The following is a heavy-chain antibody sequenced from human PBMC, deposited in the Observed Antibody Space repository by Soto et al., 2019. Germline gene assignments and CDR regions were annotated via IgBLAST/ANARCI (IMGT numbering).Heavy chain of an antibody. J-gene: IGHJ6*02. CDR2: IIPILGIA. CDR1: GGTFSSYT. Sequence: GASVKVSCKASGGTFSSYTISWVRQAPGQGLEWMGRIIPILGIANYAQKFQGRVTITADKSTSTAYMELSSLRSEDTAVYYCARMKWELLAPDYYYYGMNVWGQGTTVTVSS. CDR3: ARMKWELLAPDYYYYGMNV. D-gene: IGHD1-26*01. V-gene: IGHV1-69*02.